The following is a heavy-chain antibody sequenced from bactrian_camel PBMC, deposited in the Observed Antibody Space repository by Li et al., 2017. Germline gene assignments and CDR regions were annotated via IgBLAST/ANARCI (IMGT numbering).Heavy chain of an antibody. Sequence: HVQLVESGGGLVQPGGSLRLSCAASGFTFSSYWMAWVRQAPGKGPEWVSRIHSAGTHYADSVKGRFTISRDNAENTVYLQMNSLKPEDTAVYYCARGGAWWAEYNCWGQGTQVTV. CDR1: GFTFSSYW. J-gene: IGHJ4*01. CDR2: IHSAGT. D-gene: IGHD1*01. V-gene: IGHV3S1*01. CDR3: ARGGAWWAEYNC.